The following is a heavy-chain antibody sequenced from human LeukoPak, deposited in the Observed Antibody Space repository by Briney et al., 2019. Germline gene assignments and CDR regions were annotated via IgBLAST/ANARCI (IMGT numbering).Heavy chain of an antibody. Sequence: GGSLRLSCAASGFTFSSHGMHWVRQAPGKGLEWVAVIWYDGSKKNYADSVKGRFTISRDNSKNTLYVQMNSLRVEDTAVYYCAKGLWDYYGSGIMYYTMDVWGQGTTVTVSS. CDR1: GFTFSSHG. CDR3: AKGLWDYYGSGIMYYTMDV. CDR2: IWYDGSKK. J-gene: IGHJ6*02. D-gene: IGHD3-10*01. V-gene: IGHV3-33*06.